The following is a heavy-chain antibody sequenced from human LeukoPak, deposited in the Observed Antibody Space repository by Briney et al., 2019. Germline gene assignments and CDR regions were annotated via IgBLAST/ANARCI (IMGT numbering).Heavy chain of an antibody. J-gene: IGHJ5*02. CDR3: AKDRVAVAGLYNWFDP. D-gene: IGHD6-19*01. V-gene: IGHV3-23*01. Sequence: PGGSLRLSCAASGVTLSTYAMSWARQAPGKGLEWVSGISSSGSGGSTYYADSVKGRFTISRDNSKNTLYLQMNSLKAEDTAVYYCAKDRVAVAGLYNWFDPWGQGTLVTVSS. CDR2: ISSSGSGGST. CDR1: GVTLSTYA.